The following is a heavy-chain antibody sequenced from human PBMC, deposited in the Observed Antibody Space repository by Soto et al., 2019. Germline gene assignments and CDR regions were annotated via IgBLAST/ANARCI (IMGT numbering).Heavy chain of an antibody. V-gene: IGHV1-18*01. CDR2: ISAYNGNT. Sequence: ASVKVSCKASGYTFTSYGISWVRQAPGQGLEWMGWISAYNGNTNYAQKLQGRVTMTTDTSTSTAYMELRSLRSDDTAVYYCARDLVKGRGLSFGEPHPFDPWGQGTLVTVSS. D-gene: IGHD3-10*01. CDR1: GYTFTSYG. J-gene: IGHJ5*02. CDR3: ARDLVKGRGLSFGEPHPFDP.